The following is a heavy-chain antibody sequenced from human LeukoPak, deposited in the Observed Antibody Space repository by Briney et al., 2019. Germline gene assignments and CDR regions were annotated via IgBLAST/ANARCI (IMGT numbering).Heavy chain of an antibody. V-gene: IGHV3-48*03. Sequence: PGGSLRLSCAASGFTFSSYEMNWVRQAPGKGLEWVSYISSSGSTIYCADSVKGRFTISRDNAKNSLYLQMNSLRAEDTAVYYCARDHWYSSGWYIDYWGQGTLVTVSS. J-gene: IGHJ4*02. CDR3: ARDHWYSSGWYIDY. CDR2: ISSSGSTI. CDR1: GFTFSSYE. D-gene: IGHD6-19*01.